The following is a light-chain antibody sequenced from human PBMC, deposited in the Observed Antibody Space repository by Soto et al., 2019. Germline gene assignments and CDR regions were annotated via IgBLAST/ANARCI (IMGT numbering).Light chain of an antibody. CDR1: QPISSW. CDR3: QQSYSSPWT. CDR2: VAS. V-gene: IGKV1-5*01. J-gene: IGKJ1*01. Sequence: DIVLTQSPATLSASVGDRVTITCRASQPISSWLAWYQQIPGKAPKLLIYVASNREGGVPSRFSGSGSGTEFTLTISGLQPEDFAAYYCQQSYSSPWTFGQGTKVDIK.